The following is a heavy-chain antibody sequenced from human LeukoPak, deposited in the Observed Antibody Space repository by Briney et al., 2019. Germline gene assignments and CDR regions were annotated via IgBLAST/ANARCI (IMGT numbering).Heavy chain of an antibody. CDR2: MNPNSGNT. CDR1: GCTFTSYD. V-gene: IGHV1-8*03. D-gene: IGHD6-13*01. Sequence: GASVKVSCKASGCTFTSYDINWVRQATGQGLEWMGWMNPNSGNTGYAQKFQGRVTITRNTSISTAYMELSSLRSEDTAVYYCARGQGYSSSWGIDPWGQGTLVTVSS. CDR3: ARGQGYSSSWGIDP. J-gene: IGHJ5*02.